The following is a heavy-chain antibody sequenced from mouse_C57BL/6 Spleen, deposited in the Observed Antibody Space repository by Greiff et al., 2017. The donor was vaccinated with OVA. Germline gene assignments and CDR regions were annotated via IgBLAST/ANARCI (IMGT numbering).Heavy chain of an antibody. V-gene: IGHV1-50*01. CDR3: ARSVSYGSSYGYFDV. Sequence: QVQLQQPGAELVKPGASVKLSCKASGYTFTSYWMQWVKQRPGQGLEWIGEIDPSDSYTNYNQKFKGKATLTVDTSSSTAYMQLSSLTSEDSAVYYCARSVSYGSSYGYFDVWGTGTTVTVSS. CDR2: IDPSDSYT. J-gene: IGHJ1*03. D-gene: IGHD1-1*01. CDR1: GYTFTSYW.